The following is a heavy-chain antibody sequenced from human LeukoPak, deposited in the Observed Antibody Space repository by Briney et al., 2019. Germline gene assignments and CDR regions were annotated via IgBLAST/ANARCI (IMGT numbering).Heavy chain of an antibody. J-gene: IGHJ4*02. CDR2: ICSSSSYI. Sequence: GGSLRLSCAASGFTLSSYSMNWVRQAPGKGLEWVSSICSSSSYIYYADSVKGRFTISRDNAKNSLYLQMNSLRAEDTAVYYCARANYDVGPGLYYFDYWGQGTLVTVCS. V-gene: IGHV3-21*01. D-gene: IGHD3-10*02. CDR3: ARANYDVGPGLYYFDY. CDR1: GFTLSSYS.